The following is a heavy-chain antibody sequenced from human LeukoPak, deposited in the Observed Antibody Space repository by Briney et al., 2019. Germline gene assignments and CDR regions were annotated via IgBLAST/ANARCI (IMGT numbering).Heavy chain of an antibody. J-gene: IGHJ6*03. V-gene: IGHV3-7*01. CDR2: IKQDGSEK. CDR3: ARVNSGWGAYYYYYMDV. D-gene: IGHD5-12*01. Sequence: PGGSLRLSCAASGFTVSSNYMSWVRQAPGKGLEWVANIKQDGSEKYYVDSVKGRFTISRDNAKNSLYLQMNSLRAEDTAVYYCARVNSGWGAYYYYYMDVWGKGTTVTISS. CDR1: GFTVSSNY.